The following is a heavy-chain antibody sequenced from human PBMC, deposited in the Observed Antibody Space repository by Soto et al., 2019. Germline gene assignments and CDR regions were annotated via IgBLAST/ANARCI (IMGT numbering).Heavy chain of an antibody. Sequence: QVQLVESGGGVVQPGRSRRLSCAASGFTFSSYGMHWVRQAPGKGLEWVAVISYDGSNKYYADSVKGRFTISRDNSKNTLYLQMNSLRAEDTAVYYCAKGLIQDLGDAFDIWGQGTMVTVSS. V-gene: IGHV3-30*18. CDR1: GFTFSSYG. J-gene: IGHJ3*02. D-gene: IGHD5-18*01. CDR2: ISYDGSNK. CDR3: AKGLIQDLGDAFDI.